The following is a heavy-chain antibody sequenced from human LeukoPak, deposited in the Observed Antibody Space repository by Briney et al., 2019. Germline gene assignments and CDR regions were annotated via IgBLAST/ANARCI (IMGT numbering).Heavy chain of an antibody. D-gene: IGHD2-15*01. J-gene: IGHJ3*02. CDR2: IYYSGST. V-gene: IGHV4-59*01. CDR1: GGSISSYY. CDR3: ARAGLFIGAFDI. Sequence: PSETLSLTCTVSGGSISSYYWSWIRQPPGKGLEWIGYIYYSGSTNYNPSLKSRVTISVDTSKNQFSLKLSSVTAADTAVYYCARAGLFIGAFDIWGQGTMVTVFS.